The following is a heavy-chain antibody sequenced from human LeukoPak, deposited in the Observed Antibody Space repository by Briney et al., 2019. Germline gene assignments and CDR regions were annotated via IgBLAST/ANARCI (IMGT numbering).Heavy chain of an antibody. J-gene: IGHJ6*02. Sequence: PSETLFLTCTVSGGSISSYYWSWIRQPAGKGLEWIGRIYTSGSTNYNPSLKSRVTMSVDTSKNQFSLKLSSVTAADTAVYYCAGFRIQLWSPFYYYGMDVWGQGTTVTVSS. CDR1: GGSISSYY. V-gene: IGHV4-4*07. CDR2: IYTSGST. CDR3: AGFRIQLWSPFYYYGMDV. D-gene: IGHD5-18*01.